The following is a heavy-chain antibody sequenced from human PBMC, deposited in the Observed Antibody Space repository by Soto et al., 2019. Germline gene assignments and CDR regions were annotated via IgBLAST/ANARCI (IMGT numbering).Heavy chain of an antibody. Sequence: SETLSLTCTVSGGSISSSSYYWGWIRQPPGKGLEWIGSIYYSGSTYYNPSLKSRVTISVDTSKDQFSLKLSSVTAADTAVYYCASPWGYYYGVDVWGQGTTVTVS. CDR2: IYYSGST. D-gene: IGHD3-16*01. V-gene: IGHV4-39*01. CDR1: GGSISSSSYY. CDR3: ASPWGYYYGVDV. J-gene: IGHJ6*02.